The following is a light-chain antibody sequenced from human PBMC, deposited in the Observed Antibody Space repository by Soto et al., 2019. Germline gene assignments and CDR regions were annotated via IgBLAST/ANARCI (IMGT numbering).Light chain of an antibody. CDR3: QSYDSSLSGSGV. CDR2: GST. J-gene: IGLJ3*02. V-gene: IGLV1-40*01. CDR1: SSNIGAGYH. Sequence: QTVVTQPPSVSGAPGQRVTISCTGSSSNIGAGYHVHWYQQLPGTAPKLLIYGSTNRPSGVPDRFSGSNSGTSASLAISGLRAEDDADYYRQSYDSSLSGSGVFGGGTKLTVL.